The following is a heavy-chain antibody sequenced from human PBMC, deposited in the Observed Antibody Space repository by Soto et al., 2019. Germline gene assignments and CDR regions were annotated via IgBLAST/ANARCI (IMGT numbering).Heavy chain of an antibody. D-gene: IGHD2-8*01. CDR1: EFTFSSYG. CDR3: ARAVAMVYANMLYGMDV. CDR2: IWYDGSNK. V-gene: IGHV3-33*01. Sequence: QVQLVESGGGVVQPGRSLRLSCAASEFTFSSYGMHWVRQAPGKGLEWVAVIWYDGSNKYYADSVKGRFTISRDNSKNTLYLQMNSLRAEDTAVYYCARAVAMVYANMLYGMDVWGQGTTVTVSS. J-gene: IGHJ6*02.